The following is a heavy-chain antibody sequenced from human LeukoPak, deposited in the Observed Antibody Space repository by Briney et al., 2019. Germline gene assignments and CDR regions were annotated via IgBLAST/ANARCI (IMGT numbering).Heavy chain of an antibody. CDR3: ARGRYGSGSYYNYDY. D-gene: IGHD3-10*01. CDR1: GYTFTSYD. J-gene: IGHJ4*02. V-gene: IGHV1-8*01. CDR2: MNPNSGNT. Sequence: GASVKVSCKASGYTFTSYDINWVRQATGQGLEWMGWMNPNSGNTGYAQKFQGRVTMTRNTPISTAYMELSSLRSEDTAVNYCARGRYGSGSYYNYDYWGQGTLVTVSS.